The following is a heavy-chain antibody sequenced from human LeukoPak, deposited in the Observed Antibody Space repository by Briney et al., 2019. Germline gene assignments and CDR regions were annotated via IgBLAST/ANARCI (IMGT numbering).Heavy chain of an antibody. D-gene: IGHD6-19*01. J-gene: IGHJ4*02. Sequence: GGSPRLSCAASGFTFSSYAMSWVRQAPGKGLEWVSAISGSGGSTYYADSVKGRFTISRDNSKNTLYLQMNSLRAADTAVYYCANGGIAVAGTAYWGQGTLVTVSS. CDR3: ANGGIAVAGTAY. CDR1: GFTFSSYA. V-gene: IGHV3-23*01. CDR2: ISGSGGST.